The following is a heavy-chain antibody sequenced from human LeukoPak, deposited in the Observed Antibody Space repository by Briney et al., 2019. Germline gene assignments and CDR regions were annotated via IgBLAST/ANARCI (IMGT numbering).Heavy chain of an antibody. CDR1: GYSISSGYY. CDR3: ARESSSWYRDFDY. CDR2: ISPSGST. Sequence: SETLSLTCAVSGYSISSGYYWGWIRQPPGKGLEWIGSISPSGSTLYNPSLKSRVTISVDTSKNQFSLKLSSVTAADTAVYYCARESSSWYRDFDYWGQGTLVTVSS. D-gene: IGHD6-13*01. J-gene: IGHJ4*02. V-gene: IGHV4-38-2*02.